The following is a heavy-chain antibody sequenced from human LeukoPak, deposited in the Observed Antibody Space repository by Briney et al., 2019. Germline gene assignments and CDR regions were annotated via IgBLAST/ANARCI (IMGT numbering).Heavy chain of an antibody. CDR3: AREVGGAASPLDP. J-gene: IGHJ5*02. CDR1: GYTFTGYY. V-gene: IGHV1-2*02. CDR2: INPNSGGT. D-gene: IGHD3-16*01. Sequence: ASVKVSCKASGYTFTGYYMHWVRQAPGQGLEWMGWINPNSGGTNYAQKFQGRVTMTRDTSISTAYMELSRLISDDTAVYYCAREVGGAASPLDPWGQGTLVTVSS.